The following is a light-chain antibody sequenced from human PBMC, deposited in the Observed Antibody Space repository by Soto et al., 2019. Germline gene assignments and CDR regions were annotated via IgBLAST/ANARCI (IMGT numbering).Light chain of an antibody. Sequence: QSALTQPASVSGSPGQSITISCTGTSSDVGSYNLVSWYQQHPGKAPKLMIYEGSKRPSGVSNRFSGSKSGNTASLTISGLQAEDEADYYCCSYAGSSTLFGGGTQLTAL. CDR2: EGS. CDR3: CSYAGSSTL. J-gene: IGLJ7*02. V-gene: IGLV2-23*01. CDR1: SSDVGSYNL.